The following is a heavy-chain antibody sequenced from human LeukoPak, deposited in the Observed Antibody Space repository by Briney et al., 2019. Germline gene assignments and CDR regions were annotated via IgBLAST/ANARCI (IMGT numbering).Heavy chain of an antibody. D-gene: IGHD1-26*01. J-gene: IGHJ4*02. CDR3: ARYLVGATGYFDY. CDR2: IIPILGIA. CDR1: GGTFSSYA. V-gene: IGHV1-69*04. Sequence: SVKVSRKASGGTFSSYAISWVRQAPGQGLEWTGRIIPILGIANYAQKFQGRVTITADKSTSTAYMELSSLRSEDTAVYYCARYLVGATGYFDYWGQGTLVTVSS.